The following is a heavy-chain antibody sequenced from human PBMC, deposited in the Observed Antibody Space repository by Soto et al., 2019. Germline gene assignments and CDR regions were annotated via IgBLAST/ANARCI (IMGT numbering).Heavy chain of an antibody. D-gene: IGHD2-15*01. CDR3: ARGRLISLYYFDY. CDR1: GFTFSYYD. CDR2: IGTAGDT. Sequence: ESLKISCAASGFTFSYYDMHWVRQVTGKGLEWVSTIGTAGDTYYPGSVKGRFTISRENAKNSLYLQMNSLRAEDTAVYYCARGRLISLYYFDYWGQGTLVTVSS. J-gene: IGHJ4*02. V-gene: IGHV3-13*01.